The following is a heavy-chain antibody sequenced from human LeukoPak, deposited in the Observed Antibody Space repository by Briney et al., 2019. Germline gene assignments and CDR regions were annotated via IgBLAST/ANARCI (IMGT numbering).Heavy chain of an antibody. CDR1: GFTFGRYS. CDR2: IGGDGLTT. J-gene: IGHJ2*01. Sequence: PGGSLRLCCAASGFTFGRYSMHWVRQAPGKGPEFVSVIGGDGLTTFYADSVKDRFTISRDNSKSTLYLEMGSLRAEHMAVYYCAREGGGSGLWYYDLWGRGTLVTVSS. D-gene: IGHD1-26*01. CDR3: AREGGGSGLWYYDL. V-gene: IGHV3-64*02.